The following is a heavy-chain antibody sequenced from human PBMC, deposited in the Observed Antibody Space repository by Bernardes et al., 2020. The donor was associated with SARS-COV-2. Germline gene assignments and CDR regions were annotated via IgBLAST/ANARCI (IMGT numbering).Heavy chain of an antibody. CDR2: ISSSSSYI. D-gene: IGHD2-8*01. Sequence: GGSLRLSCAASGFTFSSYSMNWVRQAPGKGLEWVSSISSSSSYIYYADSVKGRFTISRDNAKNSLYLQMNSLRAEDTAVYYCARDRGIVRGGMDVWGQGTTVTVSS. CDR3: ARDRGIVRGGMDV. CDR1: GFTFSSYS. V-gene: IGHV3-21*01. J-gene: IGHJ6*02.